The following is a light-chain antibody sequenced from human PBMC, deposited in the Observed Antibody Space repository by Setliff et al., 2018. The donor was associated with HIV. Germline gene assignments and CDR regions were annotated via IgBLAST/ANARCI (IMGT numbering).Light chain of an antibody. CDR2: WAS. V-gene: IGKV4-1*01. Sequence: DIVMTQSPDSLAVSLGERATINCKSSQSVLYSSNNKNYLAWYQQKPGQPPNLLIYWASTRESGVPDRFSGSGSGTDFTLTISSLQAEDVAVYYCQQFYSTPTFGQGTKVDI. CDR1: QSVLYSSNNKNY. J-gene: IGKJ1*01. CDR3: QQFYSTPT.